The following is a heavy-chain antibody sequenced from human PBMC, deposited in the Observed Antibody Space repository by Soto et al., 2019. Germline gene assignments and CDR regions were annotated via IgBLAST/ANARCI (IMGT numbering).Heavy chain of an antibody. V-gene: IGHV4-34*01. CDR2: INHSGST. CDR3: ARGRLIRDFDWLSTTSFDY. CDR1: GGSFSGYY. Sequence: QVQLQQWGAGLLKPSETLSLTCAVYGGSFSGYYWSWIRQPPGKGLEWIGEINHSGSTNYNPSLKSRVTISVDTSKNQFSLKLSSVTAADTAVYYCARGRLIRDFDWLSTTSFDYRGQGTLVTVSS. D-gene: IGHD3-9*01. J-gene: IGHJ4*02.